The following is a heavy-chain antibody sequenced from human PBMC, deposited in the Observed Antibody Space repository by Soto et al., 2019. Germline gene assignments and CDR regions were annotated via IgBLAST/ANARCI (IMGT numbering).Heavy chain of an antibody. CDR3: ARVLEYQLPAYNLFDP. V-gene: IGHV1-18*01. J-gene: IGHJ5*02. D-gene: IGHD2-2*01. CDR1: GYTFTSYG. CDR2: ISAYNGNT. Sequence: ASVKVSCKASGYTFTSYGISWVRQAPGQGLEWMGWISAYNGNTNYAQKLQGRLTMTTDTSTSTAYMELRSLRSDDTAVYYCARVLEYQLPAYNLFDPWGQGSLVTVSS.